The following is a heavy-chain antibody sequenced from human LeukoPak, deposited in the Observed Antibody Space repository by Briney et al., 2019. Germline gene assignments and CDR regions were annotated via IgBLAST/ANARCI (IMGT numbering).Heavy chain of an antibody. J-gene: IGHJ4*02. CDR1: GFTVSSNY. Sequence: GGSLRLSCAASGFTVSSNYMSWVRQAPGKGLKWVSVIYTGGSTYYAESVKGRFTISRDKSKNTLYLQMNSLRAEYTAVYYCVYSSSWYTGFDYWGQGTLVTVSS. CDR3: VYSSSWYTGFDY. CDR2: IYTGGST. V-gene: IGHV3-53*01. D-gene: IGHD6-13*01.